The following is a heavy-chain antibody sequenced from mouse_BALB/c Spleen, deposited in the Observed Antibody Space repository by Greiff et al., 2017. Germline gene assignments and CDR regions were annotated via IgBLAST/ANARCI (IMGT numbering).Heavy chain of an antibody. D-gene: IGHD1-1*02. CDR1: GYSITSDYA. Sequence: QSGPGLVKPSQSLSLTCTVTGYSITSDYAWNWIRQFPGNKLEWMGYISYSGSTSYNPSLKSRISITRDTSKNQFFLQLNSVTTEDTATYYCAGGTYAMDYWGQGTSVTVSS. J-gene: IGHJ4*01. CDR2: ISYSGST. V-gene: IGHV3-2*02. CDR3: AGGTYAMDY.